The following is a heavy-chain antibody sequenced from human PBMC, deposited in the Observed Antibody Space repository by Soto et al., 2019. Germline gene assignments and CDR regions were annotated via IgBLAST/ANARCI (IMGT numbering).Heavy chain of an antibody. Sequence: EVQLVQSGGEVKKPGDSLKISCKTSGYSFVSFWIGWVRQMSGQGLEWMGVIHPGDSDTRYSPAFEGLVTISADRSSNTVSLHWSSLKASDSAVYYCARRPFRGAAADFWGQGTLLTVSS. V-gene: IGHV5-51*01. CDR2: IHPGDSDT. CDR1: GYSFVSFW. J-gene: IGHJ4*02. D-gene: IGHD6-13*01. CDR3: ARRPFRGAAADF.